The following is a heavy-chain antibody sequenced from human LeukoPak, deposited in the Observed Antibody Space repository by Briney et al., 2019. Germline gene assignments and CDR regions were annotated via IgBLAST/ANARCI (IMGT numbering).Heavy chain of an antibody. CDR2: IRSKTNNYAT. Sequence: GGSLRLSCAASGFTFSGSALHWVRQASGKGLEWIGRIRSKTNNYATTYAASVTGRFTISRDDAENTAYLQMNSLRAEDTAVYYCGLGGRGGATTFDYWGQGTLVTVSS. V-gene: IGHV3-73*01. CDR3: GLGGRGGATTFDY. CDR1: GFTFSGSA. D-gene: IGHD1-26*01. J-gene: IGHJ4*02.